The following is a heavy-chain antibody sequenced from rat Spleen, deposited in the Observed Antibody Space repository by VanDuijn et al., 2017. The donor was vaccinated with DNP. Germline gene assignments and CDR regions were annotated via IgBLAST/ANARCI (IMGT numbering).Heavy chain of an antibody. V-gene: IGHV5-29*01. CDR3: ARGTMMVVTPFAY. J-gene: IGHJ3*01. D-gene: IGHD1-12*02. Sequence: EVQLVESDGGLVQPGRSLKLSCAVSGFTFSDYYMAWVRQAPTKGLEWVATISYDGSSTYYRDSVKGRFTISRANAKSTLYLQMDSLRSEDTATYYCARGTMMVVTPFAYWGQGTPVTVSS. CDR2: ISYDGSST. CDR1: GFTFSDYY.